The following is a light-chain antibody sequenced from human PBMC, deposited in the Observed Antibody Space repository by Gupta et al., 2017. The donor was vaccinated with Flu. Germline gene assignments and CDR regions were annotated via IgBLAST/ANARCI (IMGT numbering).Light chain of an antibody. J-gene: IGLJ1*01. CDR3: CSYAGANSFV. V-gene: IGLV2-23*01. CDR2: EAT. Sequence: QSALAQPPSVSGSPGQSITISCTGTSSDIGTYNLVSWYQQSPGKAPKLVIYEATKRPSGISNRFSGSNSGITASLTISGLQSEDEAHYFCCSYAGANSFVFGSGTKVTVL. CDR1: SSDIGTYNL.